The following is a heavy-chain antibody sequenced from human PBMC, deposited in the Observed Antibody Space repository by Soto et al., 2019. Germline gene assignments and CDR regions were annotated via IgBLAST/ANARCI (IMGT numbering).Heavy chain of an antibody. D-gene: IGHD2-2*02. V-gene: IGHV4-30-4*01. J-gene: IGHJ6*02. CDR2: IYYSGST. CDR3: ARGAAAIHYYYYYGMDV. Sequence: KSSETLSLTCTVSGGSISSGDYYWSWIRQPPGKGLEWIGYIYYSGSTYYNPSLKSRVTISVDTSKNQFSLKLSSVTAADTAVYYCARGAAAIHYYYYYGMDVWGQGTTVTVSS. CDR1: GGSISSGDYY.